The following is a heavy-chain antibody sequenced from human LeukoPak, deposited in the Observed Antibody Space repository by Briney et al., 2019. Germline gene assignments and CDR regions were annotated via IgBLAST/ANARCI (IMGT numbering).Heavy chain of an antibody. CDR1: GYTFTGYY. V-gene: IGHV1-2*02. CDR3: ARAVARFRFDY. CDR2: INPNSGGT. Sequence: ASVKVSCKASGYTFTGYYMHWVRQAPGHGLDWVGWINPNSGGTNYAQKFQGRVTMTRDTSISTAYMELSRLRSGDTAVHYCARAVARFRFDYRGQGTLVTVSS. D-gene: IGHD3-3*01. J-gene: IGHJ4*02.